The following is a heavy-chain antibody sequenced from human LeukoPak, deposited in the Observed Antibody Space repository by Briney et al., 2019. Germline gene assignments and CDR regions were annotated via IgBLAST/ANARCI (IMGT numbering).Heavy chain of an antibody. CDR1: GGTFSSYA. D-gene: IGHD3-10*01. V-gene: IGHV1-2*04. Sequence: ASVKVSCKASGGTFSSYAISWVRQAPGQGLEWMGWINPNSGGTNYAQKFQGWVTMTRDTSISTAYMELSRLRSDDTAVYYCARATITMVRGAPHYGMDVWGQGTTVTVSS. CDR2: INPNSGGT. CDR3: ARATITMVRGAPHYGMDV. J-gene: IGHJ6*02.